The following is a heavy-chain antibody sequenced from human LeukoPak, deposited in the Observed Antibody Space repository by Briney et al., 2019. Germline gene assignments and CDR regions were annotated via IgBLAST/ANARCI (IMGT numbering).Heavy chain of an antibody. CDR2: IKQDGSEK. Sequence: PGGSLRLSCAASGFTFSSYWMSWVRQAPGKGLEWVANIKQDGSEKYCVDSVKGRFTISRDNAENSLYLQMNSLRAEDTAVYYCARRYCSGGSCPNYFDYWGQGTLVTVSS. CDR3: ARRYCSGGSCPNYFDY. V-gene: IGHV3-7*01. D-gene: IGHD2-15*01. J-gene: IGHJ4*02. CDR1: GFTFSSYW.